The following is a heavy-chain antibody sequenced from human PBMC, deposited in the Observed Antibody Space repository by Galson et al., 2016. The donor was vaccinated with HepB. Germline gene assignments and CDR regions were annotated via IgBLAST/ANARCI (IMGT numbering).Heavy chain of an antibody. J-gene: IGHJ1*01. CDR2: INHGGST. Sequence: SETLSLTCAVYGGSFSGYYWTWIRQPPGKGLEWIGEINHGGSTNYNPSLKSRVTITVDTSKNHFSLKLSSVTAADTAVYYCARTWYRIRYFQHWGQGTLVTVPS. CDR1: GGSFSGYY. D-gene: IGHD6-13*01. V-gene: IGHV4-34*01. CDR3: ARTWYRIRYFQH.